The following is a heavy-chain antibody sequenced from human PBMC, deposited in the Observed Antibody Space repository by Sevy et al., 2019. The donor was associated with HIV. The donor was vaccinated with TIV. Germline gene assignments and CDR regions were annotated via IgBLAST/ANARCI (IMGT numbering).Heavy chain of an antibody. CDR1: GFTFSSAW. V-gene: IGHV3-15*01. CDR3: ITDPGYRGYDEEVINYYYYGMDV. J-gene: IGHJ6*02. CDR2: IKSEIDGGAI. Sequence: GGSLRLSCAASGFTFSSAWMSWVRQAPGKGLEWVGRIKSEIDGGAIDYAAPVKGSFSISREDSKNTVYLQRNSLKTEDTSVYYCITDPGYRGYDEEVINYYYYGMDVWGQGTTVTVSS. D-gene: IGHD5-12*01.